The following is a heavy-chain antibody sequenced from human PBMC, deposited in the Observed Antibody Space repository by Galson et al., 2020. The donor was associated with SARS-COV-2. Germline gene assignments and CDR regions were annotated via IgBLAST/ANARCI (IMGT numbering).Heavy chain of an antibody. Sequence: GGSLRLSCATSGFTFSDSPIHWVRQASGKGLEWVGHIRSKANNYATAYAASLKGRFTISRDDSKNTAYLQMNSLKIEDTAVYYCTRVPPDSNSFWDAFDIWGQGTMVTVSS. CDR1: GFTFSDSP. CDR3: TRVPPDSNSFWDAFDI. CDR2: IRSKANNYAT. D-gene: IGHD6-6*01. V-gene: IGHV3-73*01. J-gene: IGHJ3*02.